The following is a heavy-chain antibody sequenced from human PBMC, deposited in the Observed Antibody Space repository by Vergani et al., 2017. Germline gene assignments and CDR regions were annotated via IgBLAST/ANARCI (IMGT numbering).Heavy chain of an antibody. CDR3: ARAQVSGYSYGPPNDAFDI. Sequence: EVQLVQSGAEVKKPGESLKISCKGSGYSFTSYWIGWVRQMPGKGLGWMGIIYPGDSDTRYSPSFQGQVTISVDKSISTAFLHWSSLKASDTAMYYCARAQVSGYSYGPPNDAFDIWGQGTMVTVSS. CDR2: IYPGDSDT. V-gene: IGHV5-51*01. D-gene: IGHD5-18*01. CDR1: GYSFTSYW. J-gene: IGHJ3*02.